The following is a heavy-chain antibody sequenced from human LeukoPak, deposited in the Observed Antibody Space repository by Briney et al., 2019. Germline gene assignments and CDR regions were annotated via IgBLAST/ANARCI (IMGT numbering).Heavy chain of an antibody. Sequence: GGSLRLSCAASGFTFSNAWMNWVRQAPGKGLEWVGHIKRNSDGGATAYAAPVKGRFTISRADSKNTLLMQMNSLRAEDTAVYYCARVWGSGSQFYFDYWGQGTLVTVSS. CDR2: IKRNSDGGAT. D-gene: IGHD3-10*01. CDR3: ARVWGSGSQFYFDY. V-gene: IGHV3-15*07. J-gene: IGHJ4*02. CDR1: GFTFSNAW.